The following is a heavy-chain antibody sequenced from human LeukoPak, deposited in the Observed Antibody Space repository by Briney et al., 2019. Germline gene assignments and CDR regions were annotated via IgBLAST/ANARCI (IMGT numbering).Heavy chain of an antibody. CDR1: GGSITSSSYY. V-gene: IGHV4-39*07. J-gene: IGHJ4*02. CDR3: ARGGSRRITMVRGVMNYFDY. CDR2: IYYSGST. D-gene: IGHD3-10*01. Sequence: PSETLSLTCTVSGGSITSSSYYWGWIRQPPGKGLEWIGSIYYSGSTYYNPSLKSRVTISVDTSKNQFSLKLSSVTAADTAVYYCARGGSRRITMVRGVMNYFDYWGQGTLVTVSS.